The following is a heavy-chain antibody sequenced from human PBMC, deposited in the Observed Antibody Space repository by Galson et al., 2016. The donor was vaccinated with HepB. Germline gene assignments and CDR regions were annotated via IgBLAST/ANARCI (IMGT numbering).Heavy chain of an antibody. CDR3: SRDIFSECELPGDFDY. CDR2: ISSSSNYI. D-gene: IGHD1-26*01. V-gene: IGHV3-21*01. CDR1: GFTFSTYS. J-gene: IGHJ4*02. Sequence: SLRLSCAASGFTFSTYSMNWVRQAPGKGLEWVSSISSSSNYIYYADSVKGRFTISRDSAKNSLYLQMNSLRADDTAVYYWSRDIFSECELPGDFDYWGQGTLVTVSS.